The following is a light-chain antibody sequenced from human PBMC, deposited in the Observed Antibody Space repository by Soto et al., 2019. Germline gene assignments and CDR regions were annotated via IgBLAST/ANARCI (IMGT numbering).Light chain of an antibody. Sequence: AIQMTQSPSSLSASVGDTVTFTCRASQDIGKDLGWYQQKPGEAPVLLIYEASTVQSGVPSRFTGSGSGTEFTLTISSLQPEDFATYYCLQDYNSPRTFGQGTRVEIK. CDR1: QDIGKD. CDR3: LQDYNSPRT. J-gene: IGKJ1*01. V-gene: IGKV1-6*01. CDR2: EAS.